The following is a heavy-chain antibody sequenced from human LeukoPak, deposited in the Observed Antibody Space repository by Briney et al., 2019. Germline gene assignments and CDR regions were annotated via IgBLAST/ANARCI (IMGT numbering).Heavy chain of an antibody. CDR2: IYYSGST. CDR3: AREYSSSSGRRAFDI. V-gene: IGHV4-59*08. Sequence: SETLSLTCTVSGGSISSYYWNWIRQPPGKGLEWIGYIYYSGSTNYNPSLKSRVTILVDTSKNQFSLRLSSVTAADTAVYYCAREYSSSSGRRAFDIWGQGTMVTVSS. CDR1: GGSISSYY. D-gene: IGHD6-6*01. J-gene: IGHJ3*02.